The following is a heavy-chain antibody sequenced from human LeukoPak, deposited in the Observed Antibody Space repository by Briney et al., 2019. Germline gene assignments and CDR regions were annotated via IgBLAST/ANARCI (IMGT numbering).Heavy chain of an antibody. D-gene: IGHD2-15*01. V-gene: IGHV1-8*03. CDR2: MNPNSGNT. Sequence: ASVKVSCKASGYTFTSYDINWVRQATGQGLEWMGWMNPNSGNTGYAQKFQGRVTITRNTSISTAYMELSSLRSEDTAVYYCARGSVKKTYCSGGSCYSLRWFDPWGQGTLVTVSS. CDR3: ARGSVKKTYCSGGSCYSLRWFDP. CDR1: GYTFTSYD. J-gene: IGHJ5*02.